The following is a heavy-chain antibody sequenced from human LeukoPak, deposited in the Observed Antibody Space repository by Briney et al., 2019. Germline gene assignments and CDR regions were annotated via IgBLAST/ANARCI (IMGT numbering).Heavy chain of an antibody. D-gene: IGHD3-22*01. CDR2: INPNSGGT. Sequence: GASVKVSCKASGYTFTGYYMLWVRQAPGQGLEWMGWINPNSGGTNYAQKFQGRVTMTRDTSISTAYMELSRLRSDDTAVYYCARGDMIVVVITPHDAFDIWGQGTMVTVSS. V-gene: IGHV1-2*02. CDR3: ARGDMIVVVITPHDAFDI. CDR1: GYTFTGYY. J-gene: IGHJ3*02.